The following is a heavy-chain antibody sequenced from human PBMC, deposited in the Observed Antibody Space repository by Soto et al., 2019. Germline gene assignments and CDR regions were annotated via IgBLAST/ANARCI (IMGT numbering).Heavy chain of an antibody. Sequence: SDTLSLTCAVYCVSFIGYYWSWIRQPPGKGLECIWEINHSGSTNYNPSLKSRVTISVDTSKNQFSLKLSSVTAADTAVYYCARFPKLPYSSSWYSGYYYGMDVWGQGTTVT. CDR1: CVSFIGYY. CDR2: INHSGST. V-gene: IGHV4-34*01. J-gene: IGHJ6*02. CDR3: ARFPKLPYSSSWYSGYYYGMDV. D-gene: IGHD6-13*01.